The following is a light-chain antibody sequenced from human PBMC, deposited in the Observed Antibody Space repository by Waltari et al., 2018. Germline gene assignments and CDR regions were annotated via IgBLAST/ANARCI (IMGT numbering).Light chain of an antibody. J-gene: IGKJ1*01. CDR2: GAS. CDR1: QSVNSY. CDR3: QQYKDWPPT. V-gene: IGKV3-15*01. Sequence: VTLSVFPGEGATLSCRASQSVNSYVAWHQQKPGQAPRLLIYGASTRATGIPARFSGSGSGTEFTLTISSLQSEDSAVYSCQQYKDWPPTFGQGTKVEIK.